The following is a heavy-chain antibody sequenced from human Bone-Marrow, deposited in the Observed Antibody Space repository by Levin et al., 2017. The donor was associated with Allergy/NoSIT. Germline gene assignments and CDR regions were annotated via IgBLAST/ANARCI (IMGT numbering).Heavy chain of an antibody. V-gene: IGHV4-39*07. CDR1: GGSISSSSYY. Sequence: SETLSLTCTVSGGSISSSSYYWGWIRQPPGKGLEWIGSIYYSGSTYYNPSLKSRVTISVDTSKNQFSLKLSSVTAADTAVYYCARDPRDYCISTSCYFDYWGQGTLVTVSS. CDR2: IYYSGST. J-gene: IGHJ4*02. D-gene: IGHD2-2*01. CDR3: ARDPRDYCISTSCYFDY.